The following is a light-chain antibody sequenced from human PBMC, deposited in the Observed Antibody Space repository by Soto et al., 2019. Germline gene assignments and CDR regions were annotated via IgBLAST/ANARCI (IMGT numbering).Light chain of an antibody. Sequence: DIQMTQSPSSLSASVGDRVTITCRASQSFSNYLNWYQQKPGKAPKLLIYASSNLQSGVPSRFSGSGSGTDFTLTISSLQPEDFATYYCQQSYSTPRTFGQGTKVEIK. CDR2: ASS. CDR3: QQSYSTPRT. CDR1: QSFSNY. J-gene: IGKJ1*01. V-gene: IGKV1-39*01.